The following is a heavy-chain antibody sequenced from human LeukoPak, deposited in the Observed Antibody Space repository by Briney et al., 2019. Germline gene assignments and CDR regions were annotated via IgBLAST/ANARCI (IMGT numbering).Heavy chain of an antibody. J-gene: IGHJ4*02. V-gene: IGHV4-34*01. D-gene: IGHD5-24*01. CDR3: ARVGGWLQLKRWGFDY. CDR2: VSHSGTA. CDR1: GGSLRSYY. Sequence: SETLTLTCAVYGGSLRSYYWSWIRQSPGKGLEWIGEVSHSGTATYNPSLKGRVIISMDTSKRQFSLKVTSVTAADTAIYYCARVGGWLQLKRWGFDYWGQGTPVTVSS.